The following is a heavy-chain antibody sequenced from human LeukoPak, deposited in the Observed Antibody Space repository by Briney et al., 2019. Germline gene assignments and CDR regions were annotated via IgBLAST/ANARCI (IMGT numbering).Heavy chain of an antibody. Sequence: GGSLRLSCAASGFTFDDYAMHWVRQAPGKGLEWVSLISWEGHTTYYADSVRGRFTISRDNSKNSLFLEMKSLTTDDTAFYYCTRDTDFGSPTNYFDHWGQGILVSVSS. CDR1: GFTFDDYA. CDR3: TRDTDFGSPTNYFDH. V-gene: IGHV3-43*01. CDR2: ISWEGHTT. D-gene: IGHD3-10*01. J-gene: IGHJ4*02.